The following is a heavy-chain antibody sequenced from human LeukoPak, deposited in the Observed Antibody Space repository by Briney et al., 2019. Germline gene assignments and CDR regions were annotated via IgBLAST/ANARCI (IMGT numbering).Heavy chain of an antibody. Sequence: GGSLRLSCAASGFTFSSYGMSWVRQAPGKGLEWVSSLTATGAGTYYADSVKGRFTISRDNSKNTVFLQLTSLKVEDTALYYCAARGPQQQLAWGQGTLVTVSS. CDR3: AARGPQQQLA. D-gene: IGHD6-13*01. CDR1: GFTFSSYG. V-gene: IGHV3-23*01. CDR2: LTATGAGT. J-gene: IGHJ5*02.